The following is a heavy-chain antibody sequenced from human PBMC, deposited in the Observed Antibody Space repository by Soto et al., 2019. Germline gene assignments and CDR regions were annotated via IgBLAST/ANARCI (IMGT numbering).Heavy chain of an antibody. CDR3: AKNYGNAFDI. D-gene: IGHD3-10*01. CDR2: IYYSGST. CDR1: GGSISSNNYY. J-gene: IGHJ3*02. Sequence: SETLSLTCTVSGGSISSNNYYWGWIRQPPGKGLEWIGYIYYSGSTNYNPSLKSRVTISVDTSKNQFSLKLSSVTAADTAVYYCAKNYGNAFDIWGQGTMVTVSS. V-gene: IGHV4-61*05.